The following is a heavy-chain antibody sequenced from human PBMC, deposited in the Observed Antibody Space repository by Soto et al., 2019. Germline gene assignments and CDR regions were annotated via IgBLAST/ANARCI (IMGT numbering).Heavy chain of an antibody. CDR1: GGTFCSYA. CDR3: ARDWWFGESPSSYYYYGMDV. CDR2: IIPIFGTA. D-gene: IGHD3-10*01. Sequence: ASVKVSCKASGGTFCSYAISWVRQAPGQGLEWMGGIIPIFGTANYAQKFQGRVTITADESTSTAYMELSSLRSEDTAVYYCARDWWFGESPSSYYYYGMDVWGQGTTVTVSS. J-gene: IGHJ6*02. V-gene: IGHV1-69*13.